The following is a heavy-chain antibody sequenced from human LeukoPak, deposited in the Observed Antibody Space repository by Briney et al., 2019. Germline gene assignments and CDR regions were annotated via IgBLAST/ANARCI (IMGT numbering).Heavy chain of an antibody. CDR3: AKGTSYNWNDGWFDP. Sequence: PGGSLRLSCAASGFTFSGSGMHWVRQAPGKGLEWVAFIRNDGTNKYYAESVKGRFTISRDNSKNTLYLQMNSLRAEGTAVYYCAKGTSYNWNDGWFDPWGNGILVTVSS. V-gene: IGHV3-30*02. J-gene: IGHJ5*02. D-gene: IGHD1-20*01. CDR2: IRNDGTNK. CDR1: GFTFSGSG.